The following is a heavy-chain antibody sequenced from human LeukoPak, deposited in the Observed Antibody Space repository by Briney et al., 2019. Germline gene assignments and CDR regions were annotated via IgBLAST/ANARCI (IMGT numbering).Heavy chain of an antibody. CDR2: INHSGST. J-gene: IGHJ4*02. CDR1: GFTFSSYA. CDR3: ARYAHSYFDY. Sequence: PGGSLRLSCAASGFTFSSYAMSWIRQPPGKGLEWIGEINHSGSTNYNPSLKSRVTISVDTSKNQFSLKLSSVTAADTAVYYCARYAHSYFDYWGQGTLVTVSS. V-gene: IGHV4-34*01.